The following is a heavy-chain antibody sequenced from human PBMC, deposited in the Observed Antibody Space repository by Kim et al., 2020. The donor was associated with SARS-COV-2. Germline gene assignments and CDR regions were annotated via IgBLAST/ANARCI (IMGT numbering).Heavy chain of an antibody. Sequence: ASVKVSCKASGYTFTSYGISWVRQAPGQGLEWMGWISAYNGNTNYAQKLQGRVTMTTDTSTSTAYMELRSLRSDDTAVYYCARPTSGSGWNPFDYWGQGTLVTVSS. V-gene: IGHV1-18*01. CDR3: ARPTSGSGWNPFDY. CDR2: ISAYNGNT. D-gene: IGHD6-19*01. CDR1: GYTFTSYG. J-gene: IGHJ4*02.